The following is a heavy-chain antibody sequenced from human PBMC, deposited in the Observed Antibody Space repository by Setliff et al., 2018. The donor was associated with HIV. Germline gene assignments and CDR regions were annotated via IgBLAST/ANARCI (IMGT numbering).Heavy chain of an antibody. V-gene: IGHV4-34*01. Sequence: SETLSLTCTVSGGSISSHYWSWIRQSPGKGLEWIGEIDHSGSTDDNPSLKSRVTISVDTSKNQFSLKLSSVSAADTAVYYCARGHPIVPTGLVSFYFDHWGQGTLVTVS. CDR3: ARGHPIVPTGLVSFYFDH. J-gene: IGHJ4*02. CDR2: IDHSGST. CDR1: GGSISSHY. D-gene: IGHD2-2*01.